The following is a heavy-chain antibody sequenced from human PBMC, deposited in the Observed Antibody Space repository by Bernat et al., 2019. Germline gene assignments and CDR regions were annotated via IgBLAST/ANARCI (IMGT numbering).Heavy chain of an antibody. CDR1: GFTFSNYA. D-gene: IGHD1-26*01. CDR3: SRPGGSYVFRGFDS. CDR2: SGNSDGNT. V-gene: IGHV3-23*01. Sequence: EVQLLESGGGLVQPGGSLRPSFAAPGFTFSNYAMSWVRQAPGKGLEWVSASGNSDGNTYYADSMKGRFTTSRDNTKNILSLQMSSLGAEDTAVYSCSRPGGSYVFRGFDSWGQGTLVTVSS. J-gene: IGHJ4*02.